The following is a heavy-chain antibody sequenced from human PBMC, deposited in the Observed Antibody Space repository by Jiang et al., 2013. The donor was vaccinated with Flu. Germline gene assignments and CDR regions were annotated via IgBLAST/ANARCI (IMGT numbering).Heavy chain of an antibody. Sequence: SGAEVKKPGASVKVSCKASGYTFTGYYMHWVRQAPGQGLEWMGRINPNSGGTNYAQKFQGRVTMTRDTSISTAYMELSRLRSDDTAVYYCATVDCSSTSCYTRGAFDIWGQGTMVTVSS. CDR3: ATVDCSSTSCYTRGAFDI. CDR1: GYTFTGYY. D-gene: IGHD2-2*02. V-gene: IGHV1-2*06. CDR2: INPNSGGT. J-gene: IGHJ3*02.